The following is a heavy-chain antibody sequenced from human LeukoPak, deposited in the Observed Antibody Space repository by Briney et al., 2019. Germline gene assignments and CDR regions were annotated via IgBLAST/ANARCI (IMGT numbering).Heavy chain of an antibody. Sequence: GGSLRLSCAASGFTVTSCYMSWVRQAPGKGLEWVSVFYPGGTTYYADSVKDRFTISRDNSKNTLYLQMNSLRAEDTALYYCARGYSGTPWWGQGTLVTVSS. CDR1: GFTVTSCY. D-gene: IGHD1-26*01. CDR2: FYPGGTT. J-gene: IGHJ4*02. CDR3: ARGYSGTPW. V-gene: IGHV3-66*01.